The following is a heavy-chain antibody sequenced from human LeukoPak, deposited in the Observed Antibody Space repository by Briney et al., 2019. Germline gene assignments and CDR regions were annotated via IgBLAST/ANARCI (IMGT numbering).Heavy chain of an antibody. CDR2: IYYSGST. Sequence: HPSETLSLTCTVSGGSISSYYWSWIRQPPGKGLEWIGYIYYSGSTNYNPSLKSRVTISVDTSKNQFSLKLSSVTAADTAVYYCARYKRVTGWYVFDYWGRGTLVTVSS. CDR3: ARYKRVTGWYVFDY. J-gene: IGHJ4*02. CDR1: GGSISSYY. V-gene: IGHV4-59*01. D-gene: IGHD6-19*01.